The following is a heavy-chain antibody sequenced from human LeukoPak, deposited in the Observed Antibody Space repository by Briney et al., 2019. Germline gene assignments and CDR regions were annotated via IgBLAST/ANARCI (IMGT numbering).Heavy chain of an antibody. CDR2: IKEDGSIK. J-gene: IGHJ4*02. CDR3: ASGGEYSSSSGYGHDY. V-gene: IGHV3-7*01. D-gene: IGHD6-6*01. Sequence: GGSLRLSCAASGFTFSNDWMTWVRQAPGKGLEWVANIKEDGSIKHHVDSVKGRFTISRDNAKNSLYLQMNSLRAEDTAVYYCASGGEYSSSSGYGHDYWGRGTLVTVSS. CDR1: GFTFSNDW.